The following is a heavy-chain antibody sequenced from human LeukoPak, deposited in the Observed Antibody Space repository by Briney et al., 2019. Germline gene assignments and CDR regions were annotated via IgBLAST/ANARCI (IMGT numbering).Heavy chain of an antibody. V-gene: IGHV3-21*01. CDR1: GFTFSSYG. CDR2: ISSSSSYI. Sequence: GGSLRLSCAASGFTFSSYGMSWVRQAPWKGLEWVSSISSSSSYIYYADSVKGRFTISRDNAKNSPYLQMNSLRAEDTAVYYCARAAENYGGRFDSWGQGTLVTVSS. CDR3: ARAAENYGGRFDS. D-gene: IGHD3-16*01. J-gene: IGHJ4*02.